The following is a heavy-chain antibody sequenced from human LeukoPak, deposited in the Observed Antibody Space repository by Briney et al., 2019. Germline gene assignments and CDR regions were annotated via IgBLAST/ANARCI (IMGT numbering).Heavy chain of an antibody. CDR1: GGSTSSSNYY. CDR3: ARRSNLLAYCGGDCYSFDY. V-gene: IGHV4-39*01. D-gene: IGHD2-21*02. J-gene: IGHJ4*02. CDR2: IYYNGDA. Sequence: ASETLSLTCTVSGGSTSSSNYYWVWIRQPPGKGLEWIGSIYYNGDAHYSPSLKSRVTISVDTSKNQFSLKLNSVTAADTAVYYCARRSNLLAYCGGDCYSFDYWGQGTLVTVSS.